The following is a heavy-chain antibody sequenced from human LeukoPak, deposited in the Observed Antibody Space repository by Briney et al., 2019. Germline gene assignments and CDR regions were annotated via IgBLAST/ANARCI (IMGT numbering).Heavy chain of an antibody. Sequence: GGSLRLSCAASGFIFSNAWMNWVRQAPGKGLEWVSTITGSGGNTQYADSVKGRFTISRDNSKNTLYLQMNSLRAEDTAVYYCAPRKEYYDILTGYYNRGGFDYWGQGTLVTVSS. CDR1: GFIFSNAW. CDR2: ITGSGGNT. V-gene: IGHV3-23*01. D-gene: IGHD3-9*01. CDR3: APRKEYYDILTGYYNRGGFDY. J-gene: IGHJ4*02.